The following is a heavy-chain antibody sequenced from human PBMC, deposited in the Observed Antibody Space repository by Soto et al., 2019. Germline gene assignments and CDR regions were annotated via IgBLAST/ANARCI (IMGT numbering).Heavy chain of an antibody. CDR2: IIPILGIA. D-gene: IGHD1-1*01. CDR1: GGTFSSYT. V-gene: IGHV1-69*02. J-gene: IGHJ6*03. CDR3: AVGTTQYYYYYYYMDV. Sequence: SVKVSCKASGGTFSSYTISWVRQAPGQGLEWMGRIIPILGIANYAQKLQGRVTMTTDTSTSTAYMELRSLRSDDTAVYYCAVGTTQYYYYYYYMDVWGKGTTVTVSS.